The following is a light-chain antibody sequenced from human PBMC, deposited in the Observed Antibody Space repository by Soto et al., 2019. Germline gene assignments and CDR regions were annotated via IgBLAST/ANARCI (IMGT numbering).Light chain of an antibody. V-gene: IGLV2-14*01. CDR2: GVK. CDR1: SSDVGAYNY. CDR3: SSYTTSYFYV. Sequence: QSALTQPASVSGSPGQSIPISCTGTSSDVGAYNYVSWYQQHPGTAPTLMIYGVKNRPSGVSYRFSASKSAFTASLTISGLQAEDEAHYYCSSYTTSYFYVFGPGTKLTVL. J-gene: IGLJ1*01.